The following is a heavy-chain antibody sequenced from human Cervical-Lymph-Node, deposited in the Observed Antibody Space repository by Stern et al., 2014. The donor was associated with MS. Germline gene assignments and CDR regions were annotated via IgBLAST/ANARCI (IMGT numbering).Heavy chain of an antibody. CDR3: ARGAYTYGFDGFSGAFDL. CDR2: VSYDGHNE. Sequence: VQLVESGGGVVQPGKSLRLSCGTSGFPFNSYAMHWVRQAPGKGLDWAAGVSYDGHNEYYADSVKGRFTISRDNSKKTVSLQMNSLRPEDTALYYCARGAYTYGFDGFSGAFDLWGQGTMVTVSS. CDR1: GFPFNSYA. D-gene: IGHD5-18*01. V-gene: IGHV3-30*04. J-gene: IGHJ3*01.